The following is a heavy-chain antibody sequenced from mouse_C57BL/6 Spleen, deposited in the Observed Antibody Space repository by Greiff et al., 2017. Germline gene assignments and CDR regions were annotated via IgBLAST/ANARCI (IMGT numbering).Heavy chain of an antibody. Sequence: QVQLQQSGAELVRPGTSVKVSCKASGYAFTNYLIEWVKQRPGQGLEWIGVINPGSGGTNYNEKFKGKATLTADKSSSTAYMQLSSLTSEDSAVYFYATMITGYYFDYWGQGTTLTVSS. D-gene: IGHD2-4*01. CDR3: ATMITGYYFDY. CDR1: GYAFTNYL. CDR2: INPGSGGT. V-gene: IGHV1-54*01. J-gene: IGHJ2*01.